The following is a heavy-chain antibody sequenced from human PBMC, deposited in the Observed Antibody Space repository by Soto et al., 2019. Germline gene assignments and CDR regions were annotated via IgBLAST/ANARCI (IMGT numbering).Heavy chain of an antibody. Sequence: PGGSLRLSCVASGLTVSHNYMAWVRQASEMGLEWVSILYTGGTTYYADSVKGRFTISRVSSKNTLFLQMDSLRAKDTAVYYCVRPRPSGENYGMDVWGQGTTVTVSS. V-gene: IGHV3-53*01. J-gene: IGHJ6*02. CDR1: GLTVSHNY. CDR2: LYTGGTT. CDR3: VRPRPSGENYGMDV. D-gene: IGHD3-16*01.